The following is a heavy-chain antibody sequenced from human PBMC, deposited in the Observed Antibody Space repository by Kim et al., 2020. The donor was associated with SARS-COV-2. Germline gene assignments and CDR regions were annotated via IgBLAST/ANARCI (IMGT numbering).Heavy chain of an antibody. J-gene: IGHJ4*02. Sequence: SETLSLTCAVSGGSISSSNWWSWVRQPPGKGLEWIGEIYHSGSTNYNPSLKSRVTISVDKSKNQFSLKLSSVTAADTAVYYCARDVQERITMVRGVITQYYFDYWGQGTLVTVSS. D-gene: IGHD3-10*01. CDR1: GGSISSSNW. CDR2: IYHSGST. V-gene: IGHV4-4*02. CDR3: ARDVQERITMVRGVITQYYFDY.